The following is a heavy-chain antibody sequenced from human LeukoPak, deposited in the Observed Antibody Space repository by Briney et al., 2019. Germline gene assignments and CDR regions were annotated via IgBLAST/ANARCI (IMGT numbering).Heavy chain of an antibody. CDR3: ARDDDPIAVAGTFDY. Sequence: GGSLRLSCAASGFAFNSYGMHWVRQAPGKGLEWVALIWYDGSNQDYIDSVKGRFTISRDNSKNTLYLQMSSLRAEDTAVYYCARDDDPIAVAGTFDYWGQGTLVTVSS. CDR1: GFAFNSYG. J-gene: IGHJ4*02. CDR2: IWYDGSNQ. V-gene: IGHV3-33*01. D-gene: IGHD6-19*01.